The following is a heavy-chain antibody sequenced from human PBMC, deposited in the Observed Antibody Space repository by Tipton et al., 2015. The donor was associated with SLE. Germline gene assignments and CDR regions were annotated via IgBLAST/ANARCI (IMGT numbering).Heavy chain of an antibody. Sequence: SLRLSCAASGFTFSDYYMSWIRQAPGKGLEWVSYISSSSSYTNYADSVKGRFTISRDNAKNSLYLQMNSLRAEDTAVYYCARSAHGLWFGELDAFDIWGQGTMVTVSS. J-gene: IGHJ3*02. CDR1: GFTFSDYY. CDR3: ARSAHGLWFGELDAFDI. V-gene: IGHV3-11*03. CDR2: ISSSSSYT. D-gene: IGHD3-10*01.